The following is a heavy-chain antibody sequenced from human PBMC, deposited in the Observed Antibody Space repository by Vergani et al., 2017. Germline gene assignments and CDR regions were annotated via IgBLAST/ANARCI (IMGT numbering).Heavy chain of an antibody. CDR1: GFKFSDHY. CDR2: ISPGASTV. Sequence: LEESGGGSVKPGGSLRLSCAASGFKFSDHYMSWIRQAPGKGLEWVSHISPGASTVSYTDSVTGRFTVSRDNDNNSLTLHMTTLRVEDTAVYYCAKNHGISTTRHYYAMDDWCQGTTVTVSS. D-gene: IGHD2-8*01. V-gene: IGHV3-11*04. J-gene: IGHJ6*02. CDR3: AKNHGISTTRHYYAMDD.